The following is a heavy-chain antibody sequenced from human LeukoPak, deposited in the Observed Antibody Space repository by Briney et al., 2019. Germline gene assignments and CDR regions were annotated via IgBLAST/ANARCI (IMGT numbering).Heavy chain of an antibody. V-gene: IGHV3-23*01. D-gene: IGHD2-2*01. CDR1: GSTFSSYA. CDR2: IGGRGGST. Sequence: HPGGSLRLSRAASGSTFSSYAMSWVRQAPGKGLEWVSAIGGRGGSTYYADSVKGRFTISRDNSKNTLYLQMNSLRAEDTAVYYCAKVGATIVVVPAATHNWFDPWGQGTLVTVSS. J-gene: IGHJ5*02. CDR3: AKVGATIVVVPAATHNWFDP.